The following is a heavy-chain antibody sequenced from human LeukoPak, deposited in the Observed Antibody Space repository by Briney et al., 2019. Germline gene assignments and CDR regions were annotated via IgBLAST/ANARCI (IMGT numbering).Heavy chain of an antibody. CDR3: TTTVTTYYYYGMDV. V-gene: IGHV3-15*01. CDR2: IKSKTDGGTT. J-gene: IGHJ6*02. Sequence: GGSLRLSCTASGFTFGDYSMTWFRQAPGKGLEWVGRIKSKTDGGTTDYAAPVKGRFTISRDDSKNTLYLQMNSLKTEDTAVYYCTTTVTTYYYYGMDVWGQGTTVTVSS. D-gene: IGHD4-17*01. CDR1: GFTFGDYS.